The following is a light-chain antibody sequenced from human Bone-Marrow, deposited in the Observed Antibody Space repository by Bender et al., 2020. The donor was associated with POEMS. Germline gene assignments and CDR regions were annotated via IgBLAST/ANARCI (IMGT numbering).Light chain of an antibody. CDR2: DDS. V-gene: IGLV3-21*03. CDR3: QLWDSSSDYGGV. Sequence: SFVLTQPPSVSVAPGKTATITCGGNNIGSKNVHWYQQKPGQAPVLVVYDDSDRPSGIPERFSGSNSGNTATLTISRVEAGDEADDYCQLWDSSSDYGGVFGGGTKLTVL. CDR1: NIGSKN. J-gene: IGLJ2*01.